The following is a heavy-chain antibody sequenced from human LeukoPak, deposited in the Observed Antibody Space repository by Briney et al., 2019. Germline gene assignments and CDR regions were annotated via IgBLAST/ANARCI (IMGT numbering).Heavy chain of an antibody. Sequence: SETLSLTCTVSGGSISSGDYYWSWIRQPPGKGLEWIGYIYYSGSTYYNPSLKSRVTISVDTSKNQFSLKLSSVTAADTAVYYCASPLGYCSGGSCYGGYFDYWGQGTLVTVSS. J-gene: IGHJ4*02. CDR3: ASPLGYCSGGSCYGGYFDY. V-gene: IGHV4-30-4*08. D-gene: IGHD2-15*01. CDR1: GGSISSGDYY. CDR2: IYYSGST.